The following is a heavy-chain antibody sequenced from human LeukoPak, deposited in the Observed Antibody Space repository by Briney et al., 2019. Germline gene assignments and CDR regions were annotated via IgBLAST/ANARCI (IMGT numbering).Heavy chain of an antibody. D-gene: IGHD6-19*01. CDR3: AKDSSGGWYYFDY. J-gene: IGHJ4*02. CDR2: ISYDGSNK. CDR1: GFTFSSYG. Sequence: GGSLRLSCAASGFTFSSYGMHWVRQAPGKGLEWVAVISYDGSNKYYADPVKGRFTISRDNSKNTLYLQMNSLRAEDTAVYYCAKDSSGGWYYFDYWGQGTLVTVSS. V-gene: IGHV3-30*18.